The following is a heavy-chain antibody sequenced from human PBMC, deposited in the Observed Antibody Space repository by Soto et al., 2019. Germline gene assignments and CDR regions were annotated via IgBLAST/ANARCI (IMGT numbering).Heavy chain of an antibody. CDR3: ARDSGCSGGSCYSPFDY. CDR1: GFTFSSYA. V-gene: IGHV3-30-3*01. J-gene: IGHJ4*02. CDR2: ISYDGSNK. Sequence: QVQLVESGGGVVQPGRSLRLSCAASGFTFSSYAMHWVHQAPGKGLEWVAVISYDGSNKYYADSVKGRFTISRDNSKNTLYLQMNSLRAEDTAVYYCARDSGCSGGSCYSPFDYWGQGTLVTVSS. D-gene: IGHD2-15*01.